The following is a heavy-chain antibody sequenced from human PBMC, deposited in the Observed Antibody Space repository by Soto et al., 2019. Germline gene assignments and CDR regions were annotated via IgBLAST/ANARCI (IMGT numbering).Heavy chain of an antibody. CDR2: ISAYNGNT. CDR3: ARDRASIAVVNWFDP. CDR1: GYTFTSYG. D-gene: IGHD6-19*01. J-gene: IGHJ5*02. V-gene: IGHV1-18*04. Sequence: ASVKVSCKASGYTFTSYGISWVRQAPGQGLEWMGWISAYNGNTNYAQKLQGRVTMTTDTSTSTAYMEMRSLRSDDTAVYYCARDRASIAVVNWFDPWGQGTLVTVYS.